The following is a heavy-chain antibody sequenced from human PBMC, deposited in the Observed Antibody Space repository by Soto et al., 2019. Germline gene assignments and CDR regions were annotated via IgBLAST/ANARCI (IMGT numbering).Heavy chain of an antibody. Sequence: QVQLVQSGAEVKKPGASVKVSCKASGYTFTSYGISWVRQAPGQGLEWMGWISAYNGNTNYAQKLPGRVTMTTDTSTSTAYMELRSLRSDDTAVYYCARDPFNHVLEWLLFARGGWEDWGQGTLVTVSS. V-gene: IGHV1-18*04. D-gene: IGHD3-3*01. CDR2: ISAYNGNT. CDR3: ARDPFNHVLEWLLFARGGWED. CDR1: GYTFTSYG. J-gene: IGHJ4*02.